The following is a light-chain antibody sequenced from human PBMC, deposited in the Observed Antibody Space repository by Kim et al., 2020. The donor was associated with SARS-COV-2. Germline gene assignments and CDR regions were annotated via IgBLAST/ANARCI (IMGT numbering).Light chain of an antibody. V-gene: IGKV3-11*01. CDR2: DAS. Sequence: LSPWARAPLPCRASTSVSSSLAWYQQRPGQAPRLLIYDASNRATGIPARFSGSGSGIDFTLTISSLEPEDFAVYYCQQRSNWPPTFGGGTKVDIK. CDR1: TSVSSS. CDR3: QQRSNWPPT. J-gene: IGKJ4*01.